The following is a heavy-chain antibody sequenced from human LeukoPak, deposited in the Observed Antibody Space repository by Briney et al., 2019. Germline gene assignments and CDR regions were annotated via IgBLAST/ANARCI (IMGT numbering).Heavy chain of an antibody. CDR1: GFPFSSYW. V-gene: IGHV3-7*01. J-gene: IGHJ3*02. CDR2: IKQDGSKK. CDR3: ARDPSDYGDYVFRAFDI. D-gene: IGHD4-17*01. Sequence: GGSLRLSCVASGFPFSSYWMTWVRQASGKGLEWVANIKQDGSKKSYVDSVKGRFTISRDNAKNSLYLQMNSLRAEDTAVYYCARDPSDYGDYVFRAFDIWGQGTMVTVSS.